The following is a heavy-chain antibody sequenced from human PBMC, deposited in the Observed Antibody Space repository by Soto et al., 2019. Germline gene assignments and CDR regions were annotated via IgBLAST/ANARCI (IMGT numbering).Heavy chain of an antibody. D-gene: IGHD2-2*01. Sequence: HPGGSLRLSCAASGFTFSNYAMSWVRQAPGKGLEWVSTISGNGGSTYYADSVKGRFTISRDNSKNMLFLQINSLRDDDSAVYYWAKRPASIITFDYWGQGTPVTVSS. J-gene: IGHJ4*02. CDR1: GFTFSNYA. CDR3: AKRPASIITFDY. V-gene: IGHV3-23*01. CDR2: ISGNGGST.